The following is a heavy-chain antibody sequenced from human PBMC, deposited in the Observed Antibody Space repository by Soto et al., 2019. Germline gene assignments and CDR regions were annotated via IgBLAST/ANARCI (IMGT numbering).Heavy chain of an antibody. CDR1: GFTFSIYS. V-gene: IGHV3-48*01. J-gene: IGHJ5*02. CDR3: ARDGCSGSNCLNWFDP. D-gene: IGHD2-15*01. Sequence: PGGSLRLSCAASGFTFSIYSMNWALQAPGKGLEWVSYISSSSTTKYYADSVKGRFTISRDNAKNSLYLQMNSLRAEDTAVYYCARDGCSGSNCLNWFDPWGQGTLVTVSS. CDR2: ISSSSTTK.